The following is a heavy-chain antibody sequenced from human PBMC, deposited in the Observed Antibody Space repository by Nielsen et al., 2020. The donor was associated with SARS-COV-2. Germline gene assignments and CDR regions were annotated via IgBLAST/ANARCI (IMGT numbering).Heavy chain of an antibody. J-gene: IGHJ6*02. CDR1: GFTFSSYS. CDR2: ISSSSSTI. CDR3: ARGRSDYDILTGYSNYGMDV. D-gene: IGHD3-9*01. Sequence: GGSLRLSCAASGFTFSSYSMNWVRQAPGKGLEWVSYISSSSSTIYYADSVKGRFTISRGNAKNSLYLQMNSLRDEDTAVYYCARGRSDYDILTGYSNYGMDVWGQGTTVTVSS. V-gene: IGHV3-48*02.